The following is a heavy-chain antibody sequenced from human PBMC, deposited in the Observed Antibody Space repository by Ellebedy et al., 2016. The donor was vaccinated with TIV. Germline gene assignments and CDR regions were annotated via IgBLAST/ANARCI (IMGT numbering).Heavy chain of an antibody. CDR2: IYHSETT. CDR1: GGSISSSFYQ. V-gene: IGHV4-39*07. Sequence: SETLSLTCTVSGGSISSSFYQWGWIRQHPGKGLEWVGSIYHSETTYYNPSLKSRVTISVDTSKNQFSLKLNSVPAADTAVYFCARVGLRFGELSTWKWFDPWGQGTLVTVSS. J-gene: IGHJ5*02. CDR3: ARVGLRFGELSTWKWFDP. D-gene: IGHD3-10*01.